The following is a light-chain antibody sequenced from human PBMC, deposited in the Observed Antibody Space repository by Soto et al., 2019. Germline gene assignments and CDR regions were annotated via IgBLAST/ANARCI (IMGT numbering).Light chain of an antibody. CDR3: QQYYATPFT. V-gene: IGKV4-1*01. Sequence: DIVMTQSPDSLAVSLGERATINCKSSQSVLYSSNNANYLAWYQQKPGQPPKLLLYWASTRASGVPDRFSGSGSGSDFSLIISSLQAEDVAVYYCQQYYATPFTFGPGTKVDI. J-gene: IGKJ3*01. CDR2: WAS. CDR1: QSVLYSSNNANY.